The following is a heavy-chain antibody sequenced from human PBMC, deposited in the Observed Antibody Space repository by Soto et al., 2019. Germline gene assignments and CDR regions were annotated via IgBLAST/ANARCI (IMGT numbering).Heavy chain of an antibody. V-gene: IGHV5-51*01. Sequence: GESLEISCKTSVFSFTTYWIGWVRQMPGEGLEWMGIIYPGDSDTRYSPSFQGQVTISADRSISTAYLKWSSLKASDTAMRYCARSGRSAQRYVAYWGQGSLVTVSS. CDR2: IYPGDSDT. J-gene: IGHJ4*02. CDR3: ARSGRSAQRYVAY. CDR1: VFSFTTYW. D-gene: IGHD3-3*01.